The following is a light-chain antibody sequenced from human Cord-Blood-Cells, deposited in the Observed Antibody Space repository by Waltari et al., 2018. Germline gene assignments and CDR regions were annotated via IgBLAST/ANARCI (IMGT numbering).Light chain of an antibody. J-gene: IGKJ2*01. CDR2: DAS. CDR3: QQYDNLPSYT. Sequence: DIQMTQSPSSLSASVGDRVTITCQASQDISNHLNWYQQKPRKAPKLLIYDASKLETGVPSRFSGSGSGTDFTFTISSLQPEDIGTYYCQQYDNLPSYTFGQGTKLEIK. V-gene: IGKV1-33*01. CDR1: QDISNH.